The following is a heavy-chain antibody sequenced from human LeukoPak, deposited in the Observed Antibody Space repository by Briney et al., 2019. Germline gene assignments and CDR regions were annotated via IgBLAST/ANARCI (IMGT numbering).Heavy chain of an antibody. Sequence: GGSLRLSCAASGFTFSSYAMSWVRQAPWKGLEWVSAISGSGGSTYYADSVKGRFTISRDNSKNTLYLQMNSLRAEDTAVYYCAKVSADIVVVVAATPAEYFQHWGQGTLVTVSS. CDR1: GFTFSSYA. CDR2: ISGSGGST. V-gene: IGHV3-23*01. D-gene: IGHD2-15*01. J-gene: IGHJ1*01. CDR3: AKVSADIVVVVAATPAEYFQH.